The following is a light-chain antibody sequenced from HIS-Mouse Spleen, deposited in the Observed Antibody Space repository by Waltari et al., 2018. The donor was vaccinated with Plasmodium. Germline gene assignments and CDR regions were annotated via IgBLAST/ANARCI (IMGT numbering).Light chain of an antibody. J-gene: IGLJ3*02. CDR2: EGS. CDR3: CSYAGSSTNWV. Sequence: QSALTQPASVSGSPGQSITISCTGTSRAVGSYNLVSWYQQHPGKAPKRMIYEGSKRPSGVSNRFSGSKSGNTASLTISGLQAEDEADYYCCSYAGSSTNWVFGGGTKLTVL. V-gene: IGLV2-23*01. CDR1: SRAVGSYNL.